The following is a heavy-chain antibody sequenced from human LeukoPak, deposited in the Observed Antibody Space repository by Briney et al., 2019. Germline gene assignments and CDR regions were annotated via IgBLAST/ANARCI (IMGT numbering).Heavy chain of an antibody. CDR2: IYWDGSTT. V-gene: IGHV3-43*01. CDR1: GFTFDDYT. CDR3: VKEAYDSSGYYYYYFDT. D-gene: IGHD3-22*01. Sequence: GGSLRLSCAASGFTFDDYTMHWVRQAPGKGLEWVSLIYWDGSTTYYADSVKGRFTISRDNSKNYLYLQMNSLRTEDTAFYYCVKEAYDSSGYYYYYFDTWGRGTLVTVSS. J-gene: IGHJ4*02.